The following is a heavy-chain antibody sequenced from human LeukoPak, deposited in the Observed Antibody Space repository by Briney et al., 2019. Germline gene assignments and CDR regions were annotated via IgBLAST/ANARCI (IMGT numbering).Heavy chain of an antibody. CDR1: GFTFTSYG. J-gene: IGHJ3*02. CDR2: IWSDGSNK. CDR3: ARDGLIDAKLGAFGI. Sequence: PGRSLRLSCVASGFTFTSYGMHWVRLAPGKGLGWVAVIWSDGSNKYYADSVTGRFTISRDNSKNTLYLQMNSLRAEDTAVYYCARDGLIDAKLGAFGIWGQGTMVTVSS. D-gene: IGHD2-8*01. V-gene: IGHV3-33*01.